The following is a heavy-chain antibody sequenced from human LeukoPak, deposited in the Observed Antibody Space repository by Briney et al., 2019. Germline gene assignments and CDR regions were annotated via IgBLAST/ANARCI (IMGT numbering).Heavy chain of an antibody. V-gene: IGHV4-4*07. CDR3: ARQIASAGTAGFDF. CDR2: SYSTGST. J-gene: IGHJ4*02. D-gene: IGHD6-13*01. CDR1: GGSNSSYY. Sequence: SETLSLTCTVSGGSNSSYYWSWIRQPAGKGLEWIGRSYSTGSTNYNPSLKSRVTMSVDTSKNQFSLRLRSVTAADTAVYYCARQIASAGTAGFDFWGQGALVTVSS.